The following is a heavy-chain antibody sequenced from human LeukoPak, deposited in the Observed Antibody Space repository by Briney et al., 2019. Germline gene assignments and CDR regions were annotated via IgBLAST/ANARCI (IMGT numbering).Heavy chain of an antibody. Sequence: GGSLRLSCAASGFTFSSYNMNWVRQAPGKGLEWVSYISSSSSTIYYADSVKGRFTISRDNVKNSLYLHMNSLRAEDTAVYYCARDRSVVVVAATPPDWFDPWGQGTLVTVSS. CDR3: ARDRSVVVVAATPPDWFDP. J-gene: IGHJ5*02. CDR1: GFTFSSYN. D-gene: IGHD2-15*01. V-gene: IGHV3-48*01. CDR2: ISSSSSTI.